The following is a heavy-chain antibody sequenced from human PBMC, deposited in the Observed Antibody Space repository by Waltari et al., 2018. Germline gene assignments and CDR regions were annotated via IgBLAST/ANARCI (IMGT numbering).Heavy chain of an antibody. Sequence: QVQLVQSGAEVKKPGASVKVSCQASGYTFTSYDINRVRQATGQGLEWMGWMNPNSGNTGYAQKFQGRVTMTRNTSISTAYMELSSLRSEDTAVYYCARVRSVRVVARPFDYWGQGTLVTVSS. D-gene: IGHD3-22*01. V-gene: IGHV1-8*01. CDR2: MNPNSGNT. CDR1: GYTFTSYD. CDR3: ARVRSVRVVARPFDY. J-gene: IGHJ4*02.